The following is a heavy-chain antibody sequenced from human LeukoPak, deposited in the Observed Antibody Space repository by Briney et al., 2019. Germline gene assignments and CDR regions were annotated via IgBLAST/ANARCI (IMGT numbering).Heavy chain of an antibody. CDR3: GRQTWGSSVDY. V-gene: IGHV2-5*01. Sequence: GPTLLHPTPTLTLTFSFSGFSLRTRGMGVGWIRQPPVKALAWLALIYSNDEKSYNPSLQSRLTITNDTSKTQLALTITNMDPLDTPTYYCGRQTWGSSVDYWGQGTLVTVSS. CDR2: IYSNDEK. J-gene: IGHJ4*02. CDR1: GFSLRTRGMG. D-gene: IGHD3-16*01.